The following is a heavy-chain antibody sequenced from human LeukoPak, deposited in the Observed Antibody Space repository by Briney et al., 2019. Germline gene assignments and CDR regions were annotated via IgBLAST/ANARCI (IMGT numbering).Heavy chain of an antibody. CDR2: IYYSGTT. V-gene: IGHV4-59*08. Sequence: PSETLSLTCTSSGGFISSYYWSWIRQPPGKGLEWIGYIYYSGTTTYNPSLKSRVTMSVDTSKNQFSLRLTSVTAADTAVYYCARRGAARRYDGLDVWGRGTTVTVSS. CDR3: ARRGAARRYDGLDV. J-gene: IGHJ6*02. D-gene: IGHD6-6*01. CDR1: GGFISSYY.